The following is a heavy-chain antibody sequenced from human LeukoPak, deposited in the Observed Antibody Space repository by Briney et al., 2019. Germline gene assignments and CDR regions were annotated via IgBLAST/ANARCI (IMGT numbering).Heavy chain of an antibody. CDR3: ARRPDFWSGSYWAYLYYYLDV. J-gene: IGHJ6*03. Sequence: SETLSHTSAVYGGSFIGYFWSWSRQPPGKGLEWNGEINHSGSTNYNPSLKSRVTLSVDTSKNQFSLKLSSVTAADTAVYYCARRPDFWSGSYWAYLYYYLDVWDRETTVTVSS. CDR2: INHSGST. V-gene: IGHV4-34*01. CDR1: GGSFIGYF. D-gene: IGHD3-3*01.